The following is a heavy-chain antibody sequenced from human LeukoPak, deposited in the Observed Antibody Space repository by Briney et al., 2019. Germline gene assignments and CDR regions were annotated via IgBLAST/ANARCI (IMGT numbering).Heavy chain of an antibody. CDR3: AREGGIVVVPAATNVYFDY. CDR1: GFSFRTCG. V-gene: IGHV3-33*01. J-gene: IGHJ4*02. D-gene: IGHD2-2*01. Sequence: PGGSLRLSCAASGFSFRTCGMHWVRQAPGKGLEWVGVTWYDGSNEFYADSVKGRVTISRDNSKNTLYLQMNSLRAEDTAVYYCAREGGIVVVPAATNVYFDYWGQGTLVTVSS. CDR2: TWYDGSNE.